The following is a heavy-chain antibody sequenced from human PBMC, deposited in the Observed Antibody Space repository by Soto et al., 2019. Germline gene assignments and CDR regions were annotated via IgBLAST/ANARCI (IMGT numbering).Heavy chain of an antibody. V-gene: IGHV3-7*01. CDR2: IKQDGSEK. Sequence: EVQLVESGGGLVQPGGSLRLSCADSGFTFSSYWMSWVRQAPGKGLEWVANIKQDGSEKYYVDSVKGRFTISRDNAKNSLYLQMNSLRAEDTAVYYCASTFTAFDIWGQGTMVTVSS. J-gene: IGHJ3*02. CDR1: GFTFSSYW. CDR3: ASTFTAFDI.